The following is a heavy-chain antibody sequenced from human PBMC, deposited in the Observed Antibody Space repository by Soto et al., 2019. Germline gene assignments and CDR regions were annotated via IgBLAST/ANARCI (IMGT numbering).Heavy chain of an antibody. V-gene: IGHV1-69*13. J-gene: IGHJ6*02. CDR3: ARVRYGSGSHYGMDV. CDR1: GGTFSSYA. Sequence: SVKVSCKASGGTFSSYAISRVRQAPGQGLEWMGGIIPIFGTANYAQKFQGRVTITADESTSTAYMELSSLRSEDTAVYYCARVRYGSGSHYGMDVWGQGTTVTVSS. D-gene: IGHD3-10*01. CDR2: IIPIFGTA.